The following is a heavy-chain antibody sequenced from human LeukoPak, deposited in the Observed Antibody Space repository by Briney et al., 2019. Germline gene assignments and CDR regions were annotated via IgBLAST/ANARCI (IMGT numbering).Heavy chain of an antibody. Sequence: PSETLSLTYAVSGGSISSGPYYWGWIRQPPGKGLEWIGSIYYSGSTYYNPSLKSRVTISVDTSKNQFSLKLSSVTAADTAVFYCARHPRERIAAPGNGARYFDLWGRGTLVTVSS. D-gene: IGHD6-13*01. CDR1: GGSISSGPYY. V-gene: IGHV4-39*01. CDR2: IYYSGST. J-gene: IGHJ2*01. CDR3: ARHPRERIAAPGNGARYFDL.